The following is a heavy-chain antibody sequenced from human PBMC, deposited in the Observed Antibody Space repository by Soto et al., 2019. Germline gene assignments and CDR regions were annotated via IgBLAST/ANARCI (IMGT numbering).Heavy chain of an antibody. J-gene: IGHJ4*02. V-gene: IGHV1-18*01. Sequence: QVKLVQSGTEVKKPGASVKVSCKASGYSFATSGISWVRQAPGQGLEWMGWISAYNGNTNYEQKLQDRVTMTTDTSTSTAYLELRSLGSDDTAVYYCARAGHYYDSSGYADWGQGTLVTVSS. CDR1: GYSFATSG. CDR2: ISAYNGNT. D-gene: IGHD3-22*01. CDR3: ARAGHYYDSSGYAD.